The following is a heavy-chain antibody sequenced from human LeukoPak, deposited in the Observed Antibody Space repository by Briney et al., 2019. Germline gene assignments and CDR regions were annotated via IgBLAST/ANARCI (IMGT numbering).Heavy chain of an antibody. CDR1: GGSFSGYY. D-gene: IGHD5-24*01. CDR3: ARAKRWLQSDFDY. V-gene: IGHV4-34*01. Sequence: SETLSLTCAVYGGSFSGYYWSWIRQPPVKGLEWIGEINHSGSTNYNPSLKSRVTISVDTSKNQFSLKLSSVTAADTAVYYCARAKRWLQSDFDYWGQGTLVTVSS. CDR2: INHSGST. J-gene: IGHJ4*02.